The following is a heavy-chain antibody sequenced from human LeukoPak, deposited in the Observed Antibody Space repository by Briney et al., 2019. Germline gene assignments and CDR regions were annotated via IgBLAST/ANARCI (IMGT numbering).Heavy chain of an antibody. J-gene: IGHJ4*02. CDR2: IYHSGST. D-gene: IGHD5-12*01. CDR1: GGSISSGSYY. V-gene: IGHV4-39*07. CDR3: ARDRYSGYEGTFDY. Sequence: KSSETLSLTCTVSGGSISSGSYYWGWIRQPPGKGLEWIGSIYHSGSTYYNPSLKSRVTISVDTSKNQFSLKLSSVTAADTAVYYCARDRYSGYEGTFDYWGQGTLVTVSS.